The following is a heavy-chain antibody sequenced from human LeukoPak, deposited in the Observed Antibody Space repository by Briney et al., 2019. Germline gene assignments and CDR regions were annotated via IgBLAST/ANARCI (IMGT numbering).Heavy chain of an antibody. V-gene: IGHV4-59*08. Sequence: SETLSLTCSVSGGSISDYYWTWIRQPPGKGLEWIGYIGYSGSTNYNPSLKSRVTISIDTSNNQFSLRLSSVTAADTAVYYCARSEWFYMDVWGKGATVTVSS. CDR3: ARSEWFYMDV. D-gene: IGHD3-3*01. CDR2: IGYSGST. CDR1: GGSISDYY. J-gene: IGHJ6*03.